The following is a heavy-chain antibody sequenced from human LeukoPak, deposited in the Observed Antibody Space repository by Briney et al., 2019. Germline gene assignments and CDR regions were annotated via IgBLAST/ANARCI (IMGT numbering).Heavy chain of an antibody. CDR3: ARGRYFDWSNYYYSMDV. D-gene: IGHD3-9*01. CDR1: GYTFTGYY. Sequence: ASVKVSCKASGYTFTGYYMHWVRQAPGQGLEWMGWINPNSGGTNYAQKFQGRVTMTRDTSISTAYMELSRLRSDDTAVYYCARGRYFDWSNYYYSMDVWGKGTTVTVSS. CDR2: INPNSGGT. V-gene: IGHV1-2*02. J-gene: IGHJ6*03.